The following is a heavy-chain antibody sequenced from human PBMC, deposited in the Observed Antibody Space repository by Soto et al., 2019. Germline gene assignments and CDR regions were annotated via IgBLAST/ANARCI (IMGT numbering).Heavy chain of an antibody. CDR3: ARDVLWYQLPPYYYYGMDV. CDR1: GDSVSSNSAA. V-gene: IGHV6-1*01. J-gene: IGHJ6*02. CDR2: TYYRSKWYN. D-gene: IGHD2-2*01. Sequence: PSQTLSLTCAISGDSVSSNSAAWNWIRQSPSRGLEWLGRTYYRSKWYNDYAVSVKSRITINPDTSKNQFSLQLNSVTPEDTAVYYCARDVLWYQLPPYYYYGMDVWGQGTTVTVS.